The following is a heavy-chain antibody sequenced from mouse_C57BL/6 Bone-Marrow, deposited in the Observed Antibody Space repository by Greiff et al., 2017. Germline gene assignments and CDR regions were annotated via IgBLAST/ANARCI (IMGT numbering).Heavy chain of an antibody. CDR3: ARDWDEDYAMDY. CDR1: GFSLTSYG. Sequence: VQLQQSGPGLVQPSQSLSITCTVSGFSLTSYGVHWVRQSPGKGLEWLGVIWSGGSTDYNAALISRLSISKDNSKSQVFFKMNSLQADDTAIYYCARDWDEDYAMDYWGQGTSVTVSS. J-gene: IGHJ4*01. D-gene: IGHD4-1*01. V-gene: IGHV2-2*01. CDR2: IWSGGST.